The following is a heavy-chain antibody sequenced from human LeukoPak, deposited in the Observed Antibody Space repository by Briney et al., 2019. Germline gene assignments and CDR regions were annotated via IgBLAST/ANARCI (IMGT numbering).Heavy chain of an antibody. CDR1: GGSISSSSYY. Sequence: PSETLSLTCTVSGGSISSSSYYWGWIRQPPGKGLEWIESIYYSGSTYYNPSLKSRVTISVDTSKNQFSLKLSSVTAADTAVYYCARNIVIYSNWFDPWGQRTLVTVSS. CDR3: ARNIVIYSNWFDP. D-gene: IGHD2/OR15-2a*01. CDR2: IYYSGST. J-gene: IGHJ5*02. V-gene: IGHV4-39*07.